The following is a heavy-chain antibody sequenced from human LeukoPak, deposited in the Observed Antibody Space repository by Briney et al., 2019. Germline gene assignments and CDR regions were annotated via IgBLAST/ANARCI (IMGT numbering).Heavy chain of an antibody. J-gene: IGHJ4*02. CDR3: ASPITRRGLFDY. D-gene: IGHD3-16*01. Sequence: SETLSLTCTVSGGSISSSGYYWGWIRQPPGKGLEWIGSIFYSGTTYSNPSLKSRVTISVDTSKNQFSLKLSSVTAADTAVYYCASPITRRGLFDYWGQGTLVTVSS. CDR2: IFYSGTT. V-gene: IGHV4-39*01. CDR1: GGSISSSGYY.